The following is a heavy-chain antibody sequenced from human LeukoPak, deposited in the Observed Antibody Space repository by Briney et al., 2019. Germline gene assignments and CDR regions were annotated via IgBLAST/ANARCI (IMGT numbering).Heavy chain of an antibody. J-gene: IGHJ4*02. CDR2: VSWNSDRI. Sequence: PGGSLRLSCAASGFNFDDYAMHWVRQAPGKGLEWVSGVSWNSDRIGYADSVKGRFTISRDNSKNTLYLQMNSLRAGDTAVYYCARGEIVVVPAATLDYWGQGTLVTVSS. V-gene: IGHV3-9*01. D-gene: IGHD2-2*01. CDR1: GFNFDDYA. CDR3: ARGEIVVVPAATLDY.